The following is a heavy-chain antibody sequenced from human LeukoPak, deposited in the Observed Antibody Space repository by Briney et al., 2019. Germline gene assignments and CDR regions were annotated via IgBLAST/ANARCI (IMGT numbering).Heavy chain of an antibody. D-gene: IGHD2-2*01. CDR1: GYTFTNYG. CDR2: ISANNGET. CDR3: ARVPPSAHQLLSSDY. J-gene: IGHJ4*02. V-gene: IGHV1-18*04. Sequence: ASVMVSCKASGYTFTNYGISWVRQAPGQGPEWMAWISANNGETRYAQNLQGRVTMTTDTSTSTAYMELRSLRSDDTAVYYCARVPPSAHQLLSSDYWGQGTQVTVSS.